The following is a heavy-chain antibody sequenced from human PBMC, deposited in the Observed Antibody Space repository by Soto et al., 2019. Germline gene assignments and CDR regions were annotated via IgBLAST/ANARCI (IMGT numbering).Heavy chain of an antibody. Sequence: SETLSLTCSVSGGSISSTSFYWGWIRQPPGKGLEWIGSIYYSGSIYHNPSLKSRISTSVDTSKNQFSLKLNSVTAADTVLYYCARLLYDRSGYYYFDYWGRGTLVTSPQ. CDR2: IYYSGSI. J-gene: IGHJ4*02. D-gene: IGHD3-22*01. CDR3: ARLLYDRSGYYYFDY. V-gene: IGHV4-39*01. CDR1: GGSISSTSFY.